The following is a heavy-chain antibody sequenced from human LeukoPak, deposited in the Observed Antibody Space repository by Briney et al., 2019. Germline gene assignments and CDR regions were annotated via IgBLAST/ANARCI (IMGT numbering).Heavy chain of an antibody. CDR2: ISWNSGSI. Sequence: GGSLRLSCAASGFTFDDYAMHWVRQAPGKGLEWVSGISWNSGSIGYADSVKGRFTVSRDNAKNSLYLQVNSLRAEDTALYYCAKSSGSYWGPFDYWGQGTLVTISS. CDR1: GFTFDDYA. CDR3: AKSSGSYWGPFDY. J-gene: IGHJ4*02. V-gene: IGHV3-9*01. D-gene: IGHD1-26*01.